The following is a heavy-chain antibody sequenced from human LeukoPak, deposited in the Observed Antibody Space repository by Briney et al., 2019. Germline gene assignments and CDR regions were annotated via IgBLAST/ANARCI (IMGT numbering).Heavy chain of an antibody. CDR2: ISAYNGNT. J-gene: IGHJ4*02. CDR3: ARNPLRPDYDYVWGSYRQEYYSDY. D-gene: IGHD3-16*02. CDR1: GYTFTSYG. Sequence: ASVKVSCKASGYTFTSYGISWVRQAPGQGLEWMGWISAYNGNTNYAQKLQGRVTMTTDTSTSTAYMELRSLRSDDTAVYYCARNPLRPDYDYVWGSYRQEYYSDYWGQGTLVTVSS. V-gene: IGHV1-18*04.